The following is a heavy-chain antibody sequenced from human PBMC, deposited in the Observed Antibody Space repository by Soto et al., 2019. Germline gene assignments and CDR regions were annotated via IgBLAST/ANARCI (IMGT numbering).Heavy chain of an antibody. D-gene: IGHD3-10*02. CDR3: ARTGSSSHYFRYYFDY. Sequence: QVQLVQSGAEVKKPGSSVKVSCKASGGTFSSYAISWVRQAPGQGLEWMGGIIPIFGTANYAQKFQGRVTITADESTSTAYRERSSLRSEDTAVYYCARTGSSSHYFRYYFDYWGQGTLVTVSS. CDR2: IIPIFGTA. CDR1: GGTFSSYA. J-gene: IGHJ4*02. V-gene: IGHV1-69*01.